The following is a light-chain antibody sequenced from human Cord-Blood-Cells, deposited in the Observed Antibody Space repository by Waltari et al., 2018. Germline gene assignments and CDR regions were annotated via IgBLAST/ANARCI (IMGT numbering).Light chain of an antibody. V-gene: IGKV1-39*01. J-gene: IGKJ3*01. CDR2: AAS. CDR3: QQSYSTPR. CDR1: QSISSY. Sequence: DIQMTQSPSYLSASVGDRVNITCRASQSISSYLNWYQQKPGKAPKLLIYAASSLQSGVPSRFSGSGSGTDFTLTISSLQPEDFATYYCQQSYSTPRFGPGTKVDIK.